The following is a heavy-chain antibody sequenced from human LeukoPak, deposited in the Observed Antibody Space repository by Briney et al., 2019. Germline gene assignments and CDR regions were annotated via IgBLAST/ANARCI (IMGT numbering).Heavy chain of an antibody. CDR1: GFTFSTYS. D-gene: IGHD2-15*01. Sequence: GGSLRLSCAASGFTFSTYSMNWVRQAPGKGLEWVSSISGGSRYIYYADSLKGRFTISRDNAKNSLYLQMNSLRAEDTAVYYCARDLVVAANYHFDYWGQGTLVTVSS. J-gene: IGHJ4*02. CDR3: ARDLVVAANYHFDY. V-gene: IGHV3-21*01. CDR2: ISGGSRYI.